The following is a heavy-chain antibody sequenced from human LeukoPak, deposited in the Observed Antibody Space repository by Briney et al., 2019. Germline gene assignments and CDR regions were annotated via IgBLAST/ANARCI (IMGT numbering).Heavy chain of an antibody. Sequence: WVSLRLSCVASAFTFSDYGMRWVGQAPGKGLEGVSAPTLGGASTDQADSVKGRFTISTDNSKNTLYLQMTSLRADATAVYYCAGGKDCWGQGTLVTVSS. CDR2: PTLGGAST. CDR3: AGGKDC. CDR1: AFTFSDYG. V-gene: IGHV3-23*01. J-gene: IGHJ4*02.